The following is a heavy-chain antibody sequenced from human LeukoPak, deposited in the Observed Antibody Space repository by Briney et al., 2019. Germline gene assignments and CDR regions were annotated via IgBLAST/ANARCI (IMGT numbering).Heavy chain of an antibody. CDR2: IYHSGST. V-gene: IGHV4-38-2*02. CDR1: GDSITSYY. Sequence: PSETLSLTCTVSGDSITSYYWSWVRQPPGKGLEWIGSIYHSGSTYYNPSLKSRVTISVDTSKNQFSLKLSSVTAADTAVYYCARGTPANYYDSSGYLDFDYWGQGTLVTVSS. CDR3: ARGTPANYYDSSGYLDFDY. J-gene: IGHJ4*02. D-gene: IGHD3-22*01.